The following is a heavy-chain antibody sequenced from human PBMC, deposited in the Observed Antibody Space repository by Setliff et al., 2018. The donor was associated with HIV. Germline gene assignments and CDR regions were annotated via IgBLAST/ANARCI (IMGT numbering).Heavy chain of an antibody. Sequence: SETLSLTCAVFGGSFTDIGGSFTDYYWSWIRLPAGKGLEWIGQIHTTGSTNYNPSLKSRVTISVDTSTNQFSLKLSSVTAADTAVYYCARGVYYYYDSDAYWYWFDPWGQGTLVTVSS. CDR1: GGSFTDIGGSFTDYY. CDR3: ARGVYYYYDSDAYWYWFDP. D-gene: IGHD3-22*01. CDR2: IHTTGST. J-gene: IGHJ5*02. V-gene: IGHV4-61*10.